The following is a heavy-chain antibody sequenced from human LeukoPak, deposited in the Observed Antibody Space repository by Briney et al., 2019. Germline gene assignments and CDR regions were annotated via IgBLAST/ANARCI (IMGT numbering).Heavy chain of an antibody. V-gene: IGHV1-18*01. D-gene: IGHD4-23*01. J-gene: IGHJ4*02. CDR1: GYTFTSYS. Sequence: ASVKVSCKTSGYTFTSYSMNWVRQAPGQGLEWMGRINTYNGDTNYARKLQGRVIMTTDTSTSTVYLEVRSLRSDDTAVYYCARGSTVVTGLRLVYFHYWGQGTLVTVSS. CDR2: INTYNGDT. CDR3: ARGSTVVTGLRLVYFHY.